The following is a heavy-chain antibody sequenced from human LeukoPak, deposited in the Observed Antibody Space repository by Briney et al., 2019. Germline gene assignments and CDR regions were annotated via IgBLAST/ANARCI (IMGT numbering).Heavy chain of an antibody. CDR3: ARVYCSGGSCYPLPDY. J-gene: IGHJ4*02. V-gene: IGHV3-11*05. CDR1: GFTFSDYY. CDR2: ISSSSSYT. Sequence: KSGGSLRLSCAASGFTFSDYYMSWIRRAPGKGLEWVSYISSSSSYTNYADSVKGRFTISRDNAKNSLYLQMNSLRAEDTAVYYCARVYCSGGSCYPLPDYWGQGTLVTVSS. D-gene: IGHD2-15*01.